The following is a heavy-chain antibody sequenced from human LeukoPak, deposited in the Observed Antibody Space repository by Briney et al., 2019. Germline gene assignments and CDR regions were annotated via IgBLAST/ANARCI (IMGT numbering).Heavy chain of an antibody. CDR2: ISYDGSNK. V-gene: IGHV3-30-3*01. Sequence: GGSLRLSCAASGFTFSSYAMHWVRQAPGKDVEGLAVISYDGSNKYYADSVKGRFTISRDNSKNTLYLQMNSLRAEETAVYYCARGRYCSSTSCPQGYYYYYGMDVWGQGTTVTVSS. J-gene: IGHJ6*02. CDR3: ARGRYCSSTSCPQGYYYYYGMDV. CDR1: GFTFSSYA. D-gene: IGHD2-2*01.